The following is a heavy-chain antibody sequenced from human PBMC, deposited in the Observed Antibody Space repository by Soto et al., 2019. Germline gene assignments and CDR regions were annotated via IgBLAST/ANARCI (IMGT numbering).Heavy chain of an antibody. CDR3: AKDVLVGYCTNGVCYPKTYYFDY. D-gene: IGHD2-8*01. Sequence: PGGSLRLSCAASGFTFSSYAMSWVRQAPGKGLEWVSAISGSGGSTYYADSVKGRFTISRDNSKNTLYLQMNSLRAEDTAVYYCAKDVLVGYCTNGVCYPKTYYFDYWGQGTLVTVSS. J-gene: IGHJ4*02. CDR2: ISGSGGST. CDR1: GFTFSSYA. V-gene: IGHV3-23*01.